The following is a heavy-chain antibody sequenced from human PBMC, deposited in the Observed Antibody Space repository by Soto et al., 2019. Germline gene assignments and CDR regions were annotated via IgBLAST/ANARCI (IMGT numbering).Heavy chain of an antibody. D-gene: IGHD4-17*01. Sequence: GGSLRLSCAASGFTFSRYSMNWVRQAPGKGLEWVSSISSSSSYIYYADSVKGRFTISRDNAKNSLYLQMNSLRAEDTAVYYCAREFTVTTWSYGMDVWGQGTTVTVSS. CDR3: AREFTVTTWSYGMDV. J-gene: IGHJ6*02. CDR1: GFTFSRYS. V-gene: IGHV3-21*01. CDR2: ISSSSSYI.